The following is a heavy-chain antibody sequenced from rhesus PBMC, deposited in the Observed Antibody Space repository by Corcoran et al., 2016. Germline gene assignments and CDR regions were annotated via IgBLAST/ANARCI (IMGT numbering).Heavy chain of an antibody. CDR2: IDGSNGAT. CDR3: VRTVGTVTDWYVDL. CDR1: GGAISSTNW. V-gene: IGHV4-65*02. Sequence: QVRLQESGPGLVTPSETLSLTCTVSGGAISSTNWWSWIRQSPGKGLEWMGNIDGSNGATYYTTALKKRGTSSTDTSKNQFSLKLSTVAAADTGVYDCVRTVGTVTDWYVDLWGPGTPITISS. D-gene: IGHD5-24*01. J-gene: IGHJ2*01.